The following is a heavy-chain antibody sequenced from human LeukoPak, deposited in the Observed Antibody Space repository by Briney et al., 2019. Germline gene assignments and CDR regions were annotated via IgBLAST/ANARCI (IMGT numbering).Heavy chain of an antibody. CDR2: IRYDGSNK. CDR1: GFTFSSYG. Sequence: PGGSLRLSCAASGFTFSSYGMHWVRQAPGKGLEWVAFIRYDGSNKYYADSVKGRFTISRDNSKNTLYLQMNSLRAEDTAVYYCAKEGSGSYYYYYYYYYMDVWGKGTTVTISS. D-gene: IGHD3-10*01. CDR3: AKEGSGSYYYYYYYYYMDV. J-gene: IGHJ6*03. V-gene: IGHV3-30*02.